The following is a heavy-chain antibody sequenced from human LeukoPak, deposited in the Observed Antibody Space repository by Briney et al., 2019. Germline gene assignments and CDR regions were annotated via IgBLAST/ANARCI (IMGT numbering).Heavy chain of an antibody. D-gene: IGHD3-9*01. CDR1: GYTFTSYD. CDR2: MNPNSGNT. Sequence: GASVKVSCKASGYTFTSYDINWVRQATGQGLEWMGWMNPNSGNTGYAQKFQGRVTMTRNTSISTAYMELSSLSSDDTAVYYCARDRTGSVRDGLYYWGQGTLVTVSS. J-gene: IGHJ4*02. V-gene: IGHV1-8*01. CDR3: ARDRTGSVRDGLYY.